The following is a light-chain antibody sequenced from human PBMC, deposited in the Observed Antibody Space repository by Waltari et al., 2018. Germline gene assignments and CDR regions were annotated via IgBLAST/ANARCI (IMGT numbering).Light chain of an antibody. Sequence: DIHMTQSPSSLSTSVGDRVTLTCRASQSISIYVSWFHHKPGKAPRLLVYSASSLQGGVPSRFSGSGSGTDFTLTISSLQPEDLGSYYCQQSYIAPYSFGQGTKLEIK. CDR2: SAS. J-gene: IGKJ2*03. V-gene: IGKV1-39*01. CDR1: QSISIY. CDR3: QQSYIAPYS.